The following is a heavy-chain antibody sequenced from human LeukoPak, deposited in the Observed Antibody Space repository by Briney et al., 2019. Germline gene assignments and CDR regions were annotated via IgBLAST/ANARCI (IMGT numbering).Heavy chain of an antibody. CDR2: ISYDGSNK. Sequence: GGSLRLSCAASGFTFSSYAMHWVRQAPGKGLEWVAVISYDGSNKYYADSVKGRFTISRYNSKNTLYLQMNSLKTEDTAVYYCTTDLPYDTAMAIGWGQGTLVTVSS. V-gene: IGHV3-30-3*01. J-gene: IGHJ4*02. D-gene: IGHD5-18*01. CDR1: GFTFSSYA. CDR3: TTDLPYDTAMAIG.